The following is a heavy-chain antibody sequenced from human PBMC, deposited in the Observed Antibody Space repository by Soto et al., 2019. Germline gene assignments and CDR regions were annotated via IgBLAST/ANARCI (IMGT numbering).Heavy chain of an antibody. J-gene: IGHJ4*02. D-gene: IGHD6-13*01. CDR2: ISGRGGST. Sequence: EVPLLESGGGLVQPGGSLRLSCAASGFTFSSYAMSWVRQAPGKGLEWVSAISGRGGSTYYADSVKGRFTISRDNSKSTLYLQMNSLRDEDTAVYWCLIKELWHLTAAAGQFDYWGQGTLVTVSS. V-gene: IGHV3-23*01. CDR3: LIKELWHLTAAAGQFDY. CDR1: GFTFSSYA.